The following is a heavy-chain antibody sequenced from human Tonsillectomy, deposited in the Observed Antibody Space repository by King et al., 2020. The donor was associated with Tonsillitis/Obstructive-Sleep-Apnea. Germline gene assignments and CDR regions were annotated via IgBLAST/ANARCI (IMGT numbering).Heavy chain of an antibody. V-gene: IGHV3-53*01. Sequence: QLVQSGGGLIQPGGSLRLSCAASGFTVSSNYMSWVRQAPGKGLEWVSVIYSGGSTYYADSVKGRFTISRDNSKNTLYLQMNSLRAEDTAVYYCARGRYYDSSGYKVSYAFDIWGQGIMVTVSS. CDR1: GFTVSSNY. D-gene: IGHD3-22*01. CDR2: IYSGGST. CDR3: ARGRYYDSSGYKVSYAFDI. J-gene: IGHJ3*02.